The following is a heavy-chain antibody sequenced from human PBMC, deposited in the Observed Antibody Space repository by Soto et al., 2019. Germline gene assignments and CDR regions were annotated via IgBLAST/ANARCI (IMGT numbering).Heavy chain of an antibody. CDR3: ARQGGTIFGVVTSIDY. CDR1: GGSISSSSYY. D-gene: IGHD3-3*01. Sequence: SETLSLTCTVSGGSISSSSYYWGWIRQPPGKGLEWIGSIYYSGSTYYNPSLKSRVTISVDTSKNQFSLKLSSVTAADTAVYYCARQGGTIFGVVTSIDYWGQGTLVTVSS. V-gene: IGHV4-39*01. J-gene: IGHJ4*02. CDR2: IYYSGST.